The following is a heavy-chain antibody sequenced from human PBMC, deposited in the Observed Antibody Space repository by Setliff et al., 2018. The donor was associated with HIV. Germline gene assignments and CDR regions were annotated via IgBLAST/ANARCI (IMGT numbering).Heavy chain of an antibody. CDR3: ARQSITLVVGVPERDDAFDI. V-gene: IGHV4-59*08. CDR2: IYYSWST. D-gene: IGHD3-22*01. CDR1: GGSISSYY. Sequence: SETLSLTCTVSGGSISSYYWSWIRQPPGKGLEWIGYIYYSWSTNYNPSLKSRVTISVDTSKNQFSLKLSSVTAADTAVYYCARQSITLVVGVPERDDAFDIWGQGTMVTVSS. J-gene: IGHJ3*02.